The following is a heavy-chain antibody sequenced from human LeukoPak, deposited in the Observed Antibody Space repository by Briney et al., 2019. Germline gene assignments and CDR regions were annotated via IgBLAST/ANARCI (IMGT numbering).Heavy chain of an antibody. J-gene: IGHJ4*02. D-gene: IGHD6-13*01. Sequence: PGGSLRLSCAASGFTFSSYATSWVRQAPGKGLEWVSAISGSGGSTYYADSVKGRFTISRDNSKNTLYLQMNSLRAEDTAVYYCAKAEPGTGYSSSWYYFGYWGQGTLVTVSS. CDR1: GFTFSSYA. CDR3: AKAEPGTGYSSSWYYFGY. CDR2: ISGSGGST. V-gene: IGHV3-23*01.